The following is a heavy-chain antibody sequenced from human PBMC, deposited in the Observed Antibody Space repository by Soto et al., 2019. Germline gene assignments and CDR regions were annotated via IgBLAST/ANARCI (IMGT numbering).Heavy chain of an antibody. CDR1: GYYFPSYW. CDR3: ARQRVYYYDSSGSQRPVAFDI. CDR2: FYPGDSDT. D-gene: IGHD3-22*01. Sequence: GESLKISCKGSGYYFPSYWIGWVRQMPGKGLEWMGIFYPGDSDTRYSPSFQGQVTISADRSISTAYLQWSSLKPSDTAMYYCARQRVYYYDSSGSQRPVAFDIWGKGTVGTV. J-gene: IGHJ3*02. V-gene: IGHV5-51*01.